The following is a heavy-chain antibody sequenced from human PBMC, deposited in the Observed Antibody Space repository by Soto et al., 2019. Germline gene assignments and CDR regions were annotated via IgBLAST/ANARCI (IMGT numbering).Heavy chain of an antibody. CDR2: IYYSGST. Sequence: QVQLQESGPGLVKPSETLSLTCTVSGGSISSYYWSWIRQPPGKGLEWIGYIYYSGSTNYNPSLKSRVPISVDTSKHQFSPKLSSVTAADTAVYYCARFNWYFDLWGRGTLVTVSS. V-gene: IGHV4-59*08. CDR3: ARFNWYFDL. J-gene: IGHJ2*01. CDR1: GGSISSYY.